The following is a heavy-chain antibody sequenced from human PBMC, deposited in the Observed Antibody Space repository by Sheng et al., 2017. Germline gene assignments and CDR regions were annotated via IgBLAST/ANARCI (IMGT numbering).Heavy chain of an antibody. V-gene: IGHV3-48*03. CDR3: ASAGTYFFGSGSYHAY. Sequence: EAQLEESGGRLVQPGGSLRLSCVASGFSFKDYEMNWVRQAPGKGLEWLSYITTSGSMIKYADSVQGRFTISRDDAKNTLNLQMTGLRVDDTAIYYCASAGTYFFGSGSYHAYWGQGALVTVSS. CDR1: GFSFKDYE. D-gene: IGHD3-10*01. J-gene: IGHJ4*02. CDR2: ITTSGSMI.